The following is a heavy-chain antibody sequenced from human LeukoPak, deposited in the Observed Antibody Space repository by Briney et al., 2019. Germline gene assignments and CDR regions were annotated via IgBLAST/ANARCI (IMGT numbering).Heavy chain of an antibody. CDR3: ARMVVTPYFDY. J-gene: IGHJ4*02. Sequence: GGSLRLSCVASGFTFSSYAMSWVRQAPGKGLEWVSTISGSGVSTNYADSVKGRFTISRDNSKNTLYLQMNRLRTEDTAVYYCARMVVTPYFDYWGQGTLVTVSS. D-gene: IGHD2-15*01. V-gene: IGHV3-23*01. CDR1: GFTFSSYA. CDR2: ISGSGVST.